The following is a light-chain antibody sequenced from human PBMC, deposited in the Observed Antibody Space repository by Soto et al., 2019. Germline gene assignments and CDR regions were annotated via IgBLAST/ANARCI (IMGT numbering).Light chain of an antibody. CDR3: AAWDDSLNVL. CDR1: SSNIGNNP. V-gene: IGLV1-44*01. CDR2: SNN. J-gene: IGLJ2*01. Sequence: QAVVTQPPSASGTPGQRVTISCSGSSSNIGNNPVNWYQQLPGTAPKLLIYSNNQRPSGVPDRFSGSKSGTSASLAISGLQSEDEADYYCAAWDDSLNVLFGGGTKLTVL.